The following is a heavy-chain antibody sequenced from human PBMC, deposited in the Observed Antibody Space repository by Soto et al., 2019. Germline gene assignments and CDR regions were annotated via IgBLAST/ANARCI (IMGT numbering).Heavy chain of an antibody. V-gene: IGHV4-31*02. J-gene: IGHJ4*02. CDR3: ALALGPTTGLDY. D-gene: IGHD1-26*01. CDR2: IFNSGTT. CDR1: GASTVCHYH. Sequence: QVQLQESGPGLVKPSQTLSLTCSVSGASTVCHYHWTWIRQPPGKGLEWMGYIFNSGTTFYNPSLTSRLSISMDTSVNHFSLELRSVTAADTAVYYCALALGPTTGLDYWGQGTLVTVSS.